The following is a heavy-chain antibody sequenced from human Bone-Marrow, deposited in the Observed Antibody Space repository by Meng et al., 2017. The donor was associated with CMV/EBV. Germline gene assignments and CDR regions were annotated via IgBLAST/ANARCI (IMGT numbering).Heavy chain of an antibody. Sequence: GGSLRPSCAASGFTFSSYWMSWVRQAPGKGLEWVANIKQDGSEKYYVDSVKGRFTISRDNAKNSLYLQMNSLRAEDTAVYYCARDAGYCSSTSCLQPFDYWGQGTLVTVSS. CDR2: IKQDGSEK. CDR3: ARDAGYCSSTSCLQPFDY. J-gene: IGHJ4*02. V-gene: IGHV3-7*01. D-gene: IGHD2-2*01. CDR1: GFTFSSYW.